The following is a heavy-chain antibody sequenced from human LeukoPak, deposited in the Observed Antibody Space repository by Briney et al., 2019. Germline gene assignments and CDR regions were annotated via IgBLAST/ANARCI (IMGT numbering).Heavy chain of an antibody. CDR3: ARGITDSSWKTVNWFDP. D-gene: IGHD6-13*01. Sequence: ASVKVSCKASGYTFIGYYMHWVRLAPGQGLEWMGWTNPNSGGTNYAQKFQGRVTMTRDTSISTAYMELSRLRSDDTTVYYCARGITDSSWKTVNWFDPWGQGTLVTVSS. V-gene: IGHV1-2*02. CDR1: GYTFIGYY. J-gene: IGHJ5*02. CDR2: TNPNSGGT.